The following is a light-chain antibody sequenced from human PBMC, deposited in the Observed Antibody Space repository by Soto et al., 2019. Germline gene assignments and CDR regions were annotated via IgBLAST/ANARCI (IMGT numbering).Light chain of an antibody. J-gene: IGLJ3*02. CDR2: EVS. Sequence: QSALTQPASVSGSPGQSITISCAGTNRDIGAYDFVSWFQQHPGSSPRLIIYEVSDRPSGVSTRFSGSKSGNTASLTISGLQAGDEADYYCSSKTPTRTVVFGGGTKVTVL. V-gene: IGLV2-14*03. CDR1: NRDIGAYDF. CDR3: SSKTPTRTVV.